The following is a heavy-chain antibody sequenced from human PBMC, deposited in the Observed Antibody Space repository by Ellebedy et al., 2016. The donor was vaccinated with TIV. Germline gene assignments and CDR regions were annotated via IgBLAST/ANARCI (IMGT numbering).Heavy chain of an antibody. CDR2: INPNTGGT. Sequence: AASVKVSCKASGFTFTGYFLHWVRQAPGQGLEWMGWINPNTGGTNYAQKFQGRVTMTRDTSISTAYMELSRLRSDDTAVYYCARAYGSGSYYNDYFDYWGQGTLVTVSS. CDR1: GFTFTGYF. J-gene: IGHJ4*02. D-gene: IGHD3-10*01. CDR3: ARAYGSGSYYNDYFDY. V-gene: IGHV1-2*02.